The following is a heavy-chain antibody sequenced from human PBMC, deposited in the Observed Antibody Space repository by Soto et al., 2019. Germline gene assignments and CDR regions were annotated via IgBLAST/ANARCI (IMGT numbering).Heavy chain of an antibody. CDR1: GYTFTSCA. V-gene: IGHV1-3*01. Sequence: QVQLVQSGAEVKKPGASVKVSCKASGYTFTSCAMHWVRQAPGQRLEWMGWINAGNGNTKYSQKFQGRVTITRDTSASTAYMELSSLRSEDTAVYYCASSPGYSGSYYSDYWGQGTLVTVSS. CDR2: INAGNGNT. D-gene: IGHD1-26*01. CDR3: ASSPGYSGSYYSDY. J-gene: IGHJ4*02.